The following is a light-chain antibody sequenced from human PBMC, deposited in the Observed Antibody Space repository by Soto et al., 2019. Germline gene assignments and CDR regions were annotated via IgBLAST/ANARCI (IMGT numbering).Light chain of an antibody. CDR3: QQYDSWPIT. CDR2: GAF. V-gene: IGKV3-15*01. CDR1: QSLSTN. Sequence: ETVMTQSPDALSVSPGEAATLSRRASQSLSTNLAWYQQKPGQAPRLLIYGAFTRATGIPARFSGSGSGTDFSLTISSLQSEDFAVYYCQQYDSWPITFGQGTRLEIK. J-gene: IGKJ5*01.